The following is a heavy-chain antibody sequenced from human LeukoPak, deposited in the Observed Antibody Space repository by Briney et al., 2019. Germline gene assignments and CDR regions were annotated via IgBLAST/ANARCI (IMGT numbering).Heavy chain of an antibody. D-gene: IGHD3-3*01. V-gene: IGHV1-69*13. Sequence: SVKVSCKASGGTFSSYAISWVRQAPGQGLEWMGGIIPIFGTANYAQKFQGRVTITADESTSTAYMELSRLRSEDTAVYYCARDLSTIFGVVDQYYYMDVWGKGTTVTVSS. CDR1: GGTFSSYA. CDR2: IIPIFGTA. CDR3: ARDLSTIFGVVDQYYYMDV. J-gene: IGHJ6*03.